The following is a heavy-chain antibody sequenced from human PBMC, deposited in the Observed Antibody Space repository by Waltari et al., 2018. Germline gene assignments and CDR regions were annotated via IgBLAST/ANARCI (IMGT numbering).Heavy chain of an antibody. CDR3: ARDRNGVVVAATFDY. CDR2: INPNSGGT. J-gene: IGHJ4*02. CDR1: GYTFTGYS. Sequence: QVQLVQSGAEVKKPGASVKVSCTASGYTFTGYSMHWVRPAPGQGLEWMGRINPNSGGTNYAQKVQGRVTMTRDTCISTAYMELSRLRSDDTAVYYCARDRNGVVVAATFDYWGQGTLVTVSS. D-gene: IGHD2-15*01. V-gene: IGHV1-2*06.